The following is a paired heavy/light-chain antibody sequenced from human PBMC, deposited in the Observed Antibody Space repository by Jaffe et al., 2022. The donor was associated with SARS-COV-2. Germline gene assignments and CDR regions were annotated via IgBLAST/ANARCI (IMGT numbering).Light chain of an antibody. J-gene: IGKJ2*01. CDR3: QQANSIPHT. CDR2: AAS. V-gene: IGKV1D-12*01. CDR1: QGISSW. Sequence: DIQMTQSPSSVSASVGDRVTITCRASQGISSWLAWYQQKPGKAPKLLIYAASSLQSGVPSRFSGSGSGTDFTLTISSLQPEDFATYYCQQANSIPHTFGQGTKLEIK.
Heavy chain of an antibody. Sequence: QVQLVESGGGVVQPGRSLRLSCAASGFTFSSYAMHWVRQAPGKGLEWVAVISYDGSNKYYADSVKGRFTISRDNSKNTLYLQMNSLRAEDTAVYYCARGKFRGFLEWLYGMDVWGQGTTVTVSS. D-gene: IGHD3-3*01. CDR2: ISYDGSNK. V-gene: IGHV3-30-3*01. CDR3: ARGKFRGFLEWLYGMDV. CDR1: GFTFSSYA. J-gene: IGHJ6*02.